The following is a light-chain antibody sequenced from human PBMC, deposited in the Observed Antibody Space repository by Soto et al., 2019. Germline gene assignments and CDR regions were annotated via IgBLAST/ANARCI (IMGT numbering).Light chain of an antibody. CDR2: GAS. Sequence: IVMTQSPATLSVSPGERATLYCRASQSVSSNLAWYQQKPGQAPRLLIYGASTRATGIPARFSGSGSGTDFTLTISRLEPEDFAVYYCQQYGSSPRTFGQGTKVDIK. J-gene: IGKJ1*01. CDR1: QSVSSN. V-gene: IGKV3-15*01. CDR3: QQYGSSPRT.